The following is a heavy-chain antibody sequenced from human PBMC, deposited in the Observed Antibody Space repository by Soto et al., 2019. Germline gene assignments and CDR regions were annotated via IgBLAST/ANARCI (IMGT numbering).Heavy chain of an antibody. V-gene: IGHV4-34*01. CDR1: GGSFSGYY. CDR3: AGSSWYYYYYGMDV. J-gene: IGHJ6*02. CDR2: INHSGST. Sequence: SETLSLTCAVYGGSFSGYYWSWIRQPPGKGLEWIGEINHSGSTNYNPSLKSRVTISVDTSKNQFSLKLSSVTAADTAVYYCAGSSWYYYYYGMDVWGQGTTVTVS. D-gene: IGHD6-13*01.